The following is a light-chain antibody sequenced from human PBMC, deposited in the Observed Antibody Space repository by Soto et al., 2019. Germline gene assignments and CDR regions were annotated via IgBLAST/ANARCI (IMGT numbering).Light chain of an antibody. CDR1: SSNIGSGFD. CDR3: QSYDTRLSGYV. CDR2: GKN. V-gene: IGLV1-40*01. J-gene: IGLJ1*01. Sequence: QSVLTQPPSVSGAPGQGVTISCTGSSSNIGSGFDVHWYQQLPGTDPKLLIYGKNNRPAGVPDRFSGSKSGTSASLAITGLQAEDEADYYCQSYDTRLSGYVFGPVTKLTVL.